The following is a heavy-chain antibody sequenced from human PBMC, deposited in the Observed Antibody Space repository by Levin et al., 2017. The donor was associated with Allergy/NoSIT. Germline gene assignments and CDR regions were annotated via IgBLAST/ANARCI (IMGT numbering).Heavy chain of an antibody. CDR1: GGTFSSYA. V-gene: IGHV1-69*04. CDR2: IIPILGIA. Sequence: GGSLRLSCKASGGTFSSYAISWVRQAPGQGLEWMGRIIPILGIANYAQKFQGRVTITADKSTSTAYMELSSLRSEDTAVYYCARASYSNQIDYWGQGTLVTVSS. CDR3: ARASYSNQIDY. D-gene: IGHD4-11*01. J-gene: IGHJ4*02.